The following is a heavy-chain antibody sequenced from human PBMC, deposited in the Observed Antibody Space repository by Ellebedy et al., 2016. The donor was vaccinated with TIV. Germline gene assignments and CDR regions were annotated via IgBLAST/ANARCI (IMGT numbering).Heavy chain of an antibody. CDR3: ARGGEGLYAEYFQH. J-gene: IGHJ1*01. CDR2: VYYSGST. Sequence: MPSETLSLTCSVSGGSVSSTRYYWAWIRQPPGKGLEYIGSVYYSGSTYYNPSLKSRVTISVDRSKNQFSLKLSSVTAADTAVYYCARGGEGLYAEYFQHWGQGTLVTVSS. V-gene: IGHV4-39*07. CDR1: GGSVSSTRYY. D-gene: IGHD3-16*01.